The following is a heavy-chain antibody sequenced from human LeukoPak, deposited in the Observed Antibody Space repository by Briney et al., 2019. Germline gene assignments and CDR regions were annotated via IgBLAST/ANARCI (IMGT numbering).Heavy chain of an antibody. D-gene: IGHD6-13*01. Sequence: PGGSLRLSCAASGFTFSSYGMHWVRQAPGKGLEWVAVISYDGSNKYYADSVKGRFTISRDNSKNTLYLQMNSLRAEDTAVYYCAKVQRPGYNSSCLDYWGQGTLVTVSS. CDR3: AKVQRPGYNSSCLDY. J-gene: IGHJ4*02. CDR1: GFTFSSYG. V-gene: IGHV3-30*18. CDR2: ISYDGSNK.